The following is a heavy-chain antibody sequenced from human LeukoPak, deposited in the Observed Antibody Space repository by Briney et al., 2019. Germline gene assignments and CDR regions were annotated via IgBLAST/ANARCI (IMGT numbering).Heavy chain of an antibody. D-gene: IGHD6-13*01. J-gene: IGHJ4*02. CDR2: IRYDGSNK. V-gene: IGHV3-30*02. CDR3: AKGYSSSWFYSYFDY. CDR1: GFTFSSYG. Sequence: GSLRLSCAASGFTFSSYGMYWVRQAPGKGLEWVAFIRYDGSNKYYADSVKGRFTISRDNSKNTLYLQMNSLRAEDTAVYYCAKGYSSSWFYSYFDYWGQGTLVTVSS.